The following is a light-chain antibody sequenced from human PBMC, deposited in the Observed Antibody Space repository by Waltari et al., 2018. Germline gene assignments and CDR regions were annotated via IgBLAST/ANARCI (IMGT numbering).Light chain of an antibody. J-gene: IGLJ3*02. V-gene: IGLV1-40*01. CDR2: GNN. Sequence: QSILTQPTSVAGAPGQRVTISCTRSSSNTGAGHDGHWYQAFPGTAPKLLTYGNNNRPSGVATRFSGSKSGNTASLTISGLQDEDEADYYCCSYTSSRTWVFGGGTKLTVL. CDR1: SSNTGAGHD. CDR3: CSYTSSRTWV.